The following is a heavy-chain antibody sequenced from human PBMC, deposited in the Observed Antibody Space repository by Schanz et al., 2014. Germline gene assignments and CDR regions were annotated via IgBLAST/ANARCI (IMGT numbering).Heavy chain of an antibody. Sequence: QLMQSGSEVRKPGASVKVSCKASGYIFGSHGITWVRQAPGQGLEWMGWISAYNGHTTYAQKFQGRVTMTTDTSTSTAYMELRSLISDDTAVYYCVRDAGWAFGDYHGMDVWGQGTSVTVSS. V-gene: IGHV1-18*01. CDR2: ISAYNGHT. CDR1: GYIFGSHG. J-gene: IGHJ6*02. CDR3: VRDAGWAFGDYHGMDV. D-gene: IGHD3-10*01.